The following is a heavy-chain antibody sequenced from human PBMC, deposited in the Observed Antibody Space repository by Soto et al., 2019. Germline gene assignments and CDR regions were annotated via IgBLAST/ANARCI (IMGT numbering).Heavy chain of an antibody. CDR3: ATDRRWLHLGGFFDY. J-gene: IGHJ4*02. V-gene: IGHV3-23*01. D-gene: IGHD5-12*01. Sequence: EVQLLESGGGLVQPGGSLRLSCAASGFTFSSYAMSWVRQAPGKGLEWVSAISGSGGSTYYADSVKGRFTISRDNSKNTLSLQLNSLRAEDTAVYYCATDRRWLHLGGFFDYWGQGTLVTVSS. CDR2: ISGSGGST. CDR1: GFTFSSYA.